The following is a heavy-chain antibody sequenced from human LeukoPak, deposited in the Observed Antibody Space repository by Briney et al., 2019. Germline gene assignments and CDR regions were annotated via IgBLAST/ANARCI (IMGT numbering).Heavy chain of an antibody. CDR2: THTGNGNT. Sequence: ASVTLSCKASGYTLTTYIIHWVRHAPGHRLEWMGSTHTGNGNTEYSQNFQGRVTITRDTSASTANMELSSLRSEDTAVYSCARDRFYGSGTYNHFDSWGQGAQVTVSS. D-gene: IGHD3-10*01. CDR3: ARDRFYGSGTYNHFDS. CDR1: GYTLTTYI. J-gene: IGHJ4*02. V-gene: IGHV1-3*04.